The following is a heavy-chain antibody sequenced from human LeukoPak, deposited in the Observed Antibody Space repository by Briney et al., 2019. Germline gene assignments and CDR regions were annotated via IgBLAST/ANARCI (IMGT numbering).Heavy chain of an antibody. D-gene: IGHD2-15*01. V-gene: IGHV1-2*02. CDR3: ATYRAWWSLDY. Sequence: ASVKVSCKTSGYTFTGYYIHWVRQAPGQGLEWMGYINPKTGDTNYPQNIQGRVTMTSDTSISTAYMELSRLTSDDTAVYYCATYRAWWSLDYWGQGTPNTVSS. J-gene: IGHJ4*02. CDR1: GYTFTGYY. CDR2: INPKTGDT.